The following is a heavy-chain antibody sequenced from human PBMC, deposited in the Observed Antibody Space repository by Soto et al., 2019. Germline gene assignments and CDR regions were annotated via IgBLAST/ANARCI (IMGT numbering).Heavy chain of an antibody. CDR3: ARARRIVVVTAESPYFQN. J-gene: IGHJ1*01. Sequence: GASVKVSCKASGYTFTSYDINWVRQATGQGLEWMGWMNPNSGNTGYAQKFQGRVTMTRNTSISTAYMELSSLRSEDTAVYYCARARRIVVVTAESPYFQNWGQGTLVPVSS. CDR2: MNPNSGNT. D-gene: IGHD2-21*02. CDR1: GYTFTSYD. V-gene: IGHV1-8*01.